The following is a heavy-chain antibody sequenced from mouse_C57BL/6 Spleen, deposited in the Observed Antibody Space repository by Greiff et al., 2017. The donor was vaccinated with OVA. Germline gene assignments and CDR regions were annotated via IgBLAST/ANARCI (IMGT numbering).Heavy chain of an antibody. J-gene: IGHJ2*01. CDR3: TSHFDY. CDR2: IRNKANNHAT. Sequence: EVKLEESGGGLVQPGGSMKLSCAASGFTFSDAWMDWVRQSPEKGLEWVAEIRNKANNHATYYAESVKGRFTISRDDSKSSVYLQMNSLRAEATALYYCTSHFDYWGQGTTLTVSS. CDR1: GFTFSDAW. V-gene: IGHV6-6*01.